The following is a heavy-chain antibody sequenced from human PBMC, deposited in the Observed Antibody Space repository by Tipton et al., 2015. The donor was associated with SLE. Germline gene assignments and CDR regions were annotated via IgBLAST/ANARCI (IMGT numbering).Heavy chain of an antibody. CDR3: AREGRYPYYYYYMDV. CDR2: MYYSGDT. V-gene: IGHV4-59*11. Sequence: TLSLTCTVSGGSISSHYWSWIRQAPGKGLEWIGYMYYSGDTKYNPSLKSRVTISLDTSKNKFSLELNSVTAADTAVYYCAREGRYPYYYYYMDVWGKGTTVTVSS. CDR1: GGSISSHY. D-gene: IGHD2-2*01. J-gene: IGHJ6*03.